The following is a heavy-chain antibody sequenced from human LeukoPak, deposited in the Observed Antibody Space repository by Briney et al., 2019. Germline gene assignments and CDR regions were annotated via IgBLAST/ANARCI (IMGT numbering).Heavy chain of an antibody. V-gene: IGHV4-59*03. CDR2: ISNSGST. D-gene: IGHD2-2*01. CDR1: GGSFSGYY. Sequence: SETLSLTCAVYGGSFSGYYWSWIRQPPGKGLEWIGYISNSGSTNYNPSLKSRVTISVDKSKNQFSLKLSSVTAADTAVYYCATCTTNCYGWFHVWGQGTMVTVSS. CDR3: ATCTTNCYGWFHV. J-gene: IGHJ3*01.